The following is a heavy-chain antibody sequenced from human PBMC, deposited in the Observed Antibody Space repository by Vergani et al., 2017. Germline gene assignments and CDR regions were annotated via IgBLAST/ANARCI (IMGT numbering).Heavy chain of an antibody. CDR3: ARHLAYCGGDCYPYYYGMDV. Sequence: QVQLHESGQGLVKPSETLSLTCTVSGGSISSSSYYWGWIRQPPGKGLEWIGSIYYSGSTYYNPSLKSRVTISVDTSKNQFSLKLSSVTAADTAVYYCARHLAYCGGDCYPYYYGMDVWGQGTTVTVSS. J-gene: IGHJ6*02. V-gene: IGHV4-39*01. CDR2: IYYSGST. D-gene: IGHD2-21*02. CDR1: GGSISSSSYY.